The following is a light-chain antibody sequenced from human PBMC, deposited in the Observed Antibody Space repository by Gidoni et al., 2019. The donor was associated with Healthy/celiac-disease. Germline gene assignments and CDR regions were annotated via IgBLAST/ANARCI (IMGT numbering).Light chain of an antibody. CDR2: DAS. V-gene: IGKV3-11*01. J-gene: IGKJ4*01. CDR3: QQRSNWPLT. CDR1: QSVSSY. Sequence: ELVLTQSPATLSLSPGERATLYCRASQSVSSYLAWYKQKPGQAPRLLIYDASNRAPGIPARFSGSGSGTDFTLTISSLEPEDFAVYYCQQRSNWPLTFGGGTKVEIK.